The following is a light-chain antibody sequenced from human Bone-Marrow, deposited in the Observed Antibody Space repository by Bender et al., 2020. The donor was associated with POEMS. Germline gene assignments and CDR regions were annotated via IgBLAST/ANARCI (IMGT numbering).Light chain of an antibody. CDR1: DSNIGSNY. V-gene: IGLV1-47*02. CDR3: SSWDDSLSGWV. CDR2: SNY. J-gene: IGLJ3*02. Sequence: QSAVTQPPSASGSPGQRVTISCSGGDSNIGSNYVHWYQQVPGTAPRLVVYSNYQRPSGVPARFSGSKSGTSASLAISDIQSEDEGDYYCSSWDDSLSGWVFGGGTKLTVL.